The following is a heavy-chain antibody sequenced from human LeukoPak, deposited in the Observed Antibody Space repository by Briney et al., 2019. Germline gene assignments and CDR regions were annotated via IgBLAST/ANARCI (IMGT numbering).Heavy chain of an antibody. CDR3: ARRPYYYDSLDY. CDR2: IRFDGSNQ. CDR1: GFTFSSYG. D-gene: IGHD3-22*01. Sequence: GGSLRLSCAASGFTFSSYGMHWVRQAPGKGLEWVAFIRFDGSNQYYADSVKGRFTISRDNAKNSLYLQMNSLRAEDTAVYYCARRPYYYDSLDYWGQGTLVTVSS. V-gene: IGHV3-30*02. J-gene: IGHJ4*02.